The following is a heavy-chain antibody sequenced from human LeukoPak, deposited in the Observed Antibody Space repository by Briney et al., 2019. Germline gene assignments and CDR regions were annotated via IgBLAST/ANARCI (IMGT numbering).Heavy chain of an antibody. D-gene: IGHD6-13*01. CDR2: ISAYNGNT. J-gene: IGHJ4*02. CDR3: ASDHLSIAATGMRY. Sequence: ASVKVSCKASGYTFTNYGISWVRQAPGQGLEWMGWISAYNGNTNYAQKFQGRVTMTTDTSTTTVYMELRSLRSDDTAVYYCASDHLSIAATGMRYWGQGTLVTVSS. V-gene: IGHV1-18*01. CDR1: GYTFTNYG.